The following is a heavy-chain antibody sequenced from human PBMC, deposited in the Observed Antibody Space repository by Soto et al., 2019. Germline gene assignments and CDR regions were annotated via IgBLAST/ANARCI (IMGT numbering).Heavy chain of an antibody. CDR1: GGSINSYY. CDR3: ARVVECREGVRSFWFDS. J-gene: IGHJ5*01. CDR2: IHHSGST. V-gene: IGHV4-59*01. D-gene: IGHD1-26*01. Sequence: SETLSLTCAVSGGSINSYYWSWVREPPGKGLEWIGNIHHSGSTNYYPSLNSRVTISIDTSKNKLSLWLNSVTAAVTAVYYCARVVECREGVRSFWFDSCGQGCVVTV.